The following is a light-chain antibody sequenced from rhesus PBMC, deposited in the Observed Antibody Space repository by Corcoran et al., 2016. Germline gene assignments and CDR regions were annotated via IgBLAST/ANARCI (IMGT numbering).Light chain of an antibody. CDR3: QQHDNSPYS. CDR1: QDINNW. CDR2: RAS. Sequence: DIQMTQSPSSLSASVGDRVTITCRASQDINNWLAWYQQKPGKAPKLLIYRASNLETGVPSRFSGSGSWTDFTLTISSLQPEDIATYYCQQHDNSPYSFGQGTKVEIK. J-gene: IGKJ2*01. V-gene: IGKV1-69*01.